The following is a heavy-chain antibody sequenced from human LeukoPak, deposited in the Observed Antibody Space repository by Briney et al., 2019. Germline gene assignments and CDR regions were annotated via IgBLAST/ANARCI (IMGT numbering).Heavy chain of an antibody. J-gene: IGHJ4*02. CDR2: IYHTGTT. Sequence: SETLSLTCAVSGYSISGGYYWGWIRQPPGKGLEWIGSIYHTGTTHYNASLRTRVTISVDTSKNQFSLKLTSVTAADTAVYYCARWNYYDSSGYYLSHFDYWGQGTLVTVSS. D-gene: IGHD3-22*01. V-gene: IGHV4-38-2*01. CDR1: GYSISGGYY. CDR3: ARWNYYDSSGYYLSHFDY.